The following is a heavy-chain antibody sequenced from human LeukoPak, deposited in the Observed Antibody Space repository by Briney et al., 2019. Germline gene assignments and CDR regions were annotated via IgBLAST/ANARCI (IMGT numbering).Heavy chain of an antibody. CDR1: GFTFSSNL. Sequence: PGGSLRVSCAASGFTFSSNLMHWVRQGPGKGLVWVSHINSDGRSTRYADSVKGRFTISRDNAKNSLYLQMNSLRAEDTAVYYCARDRWYSGSYPTFDYWGQGTLVTVSS. D-gene: IGHD1-26*01. J-gene: IGHJ4*02. CDR3: ARDRWYSGSYPTFDY. CDR2: INSDGRST. V-gene: IGHV3-74*01.